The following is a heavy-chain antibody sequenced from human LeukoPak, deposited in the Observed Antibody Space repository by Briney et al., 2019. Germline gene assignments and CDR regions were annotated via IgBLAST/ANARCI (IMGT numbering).Heavy chain of an antibody. CDR3: AREGGQQLPYDAFDI. CDR2: IYYSGST. J-gene: IGHJ3*02. CDR1: GFTFSYYA. Sequence: GSLRLSCAASGFTFSYYAMHWVRQAPGKGLEWIGYIYYSGSTNYNPSLKSRVTISVDTSKNQFSLKQSSVTAADTAVYYCAREGGQQLPYDAFDIWGQGTMVTVSS. D-gene: IGHD6-13*01. V-gene: IGHV4-59*12.